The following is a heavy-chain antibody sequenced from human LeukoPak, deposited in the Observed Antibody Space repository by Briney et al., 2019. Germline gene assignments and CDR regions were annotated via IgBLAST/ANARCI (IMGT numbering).Heavy chain of an antibody. D-gene: IGHD3-16*01. J-gene: IGHJ4*02. CDR1: GGSISSYY. Sequence: PSETLSLTCTVSGGSISSYYWSWIRQPPGKGLEWIGYIYYSGSTNYNPSLKSRVTISVDTSKNQFSLKLSSVTAADTAVYYCASFGGATPFDYWGQGTLVTVSS. CDR2: IYYSGST. V-gene: IGHV4-59*01. CDR3: ASFGGATPFDY.